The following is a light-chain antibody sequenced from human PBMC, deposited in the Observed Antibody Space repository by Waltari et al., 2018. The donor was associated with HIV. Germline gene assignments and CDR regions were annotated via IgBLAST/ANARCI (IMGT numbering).Light chain of an antibody. Sequence: QSALTQPRSVSGSPGQSVTISCTGTSSDVGGYNYVSWYQQHPGKAPKLMIYDVSKRPSVFPARFSGSKSGNTASLTISGLQAEDEADYYCCSYAGSYTLVFGGGTKLTVL. CDR2: DVS. CDR1: SSDVGGYNY. V-gene: IGLV2-11*01. J-gene: IGLJ2*01. CDR3: CSYAGSYTLV.